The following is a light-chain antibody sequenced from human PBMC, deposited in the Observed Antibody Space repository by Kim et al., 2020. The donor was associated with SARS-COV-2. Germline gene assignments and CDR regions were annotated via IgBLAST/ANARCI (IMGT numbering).Light chain of an antibody. CDR2: SNN. V-gene: IGLV1-44*01. CDR3: AAWDDSLNVVV. J-gene: IGLJ2*01. CDR1: SSNIGSNT. Sequence: ELTQPPSASGTPGQRVTISCSGNSSNIGSNTVNWYQQLPGTAPKLLIYSNNQRPSGVPDRFSGSKSGTSASLAISGLQSEDEADYYCAAWDDSLNVVVFGGGTQLTVL.